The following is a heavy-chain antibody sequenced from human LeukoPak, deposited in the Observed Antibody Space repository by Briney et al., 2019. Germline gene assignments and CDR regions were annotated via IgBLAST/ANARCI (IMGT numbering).Heavy chain of an antibody. D-gene: IGHD4-17*01. CDR3: ARGQPYGDYNYFDP. CDR2: INPSTGGT. CDR1: GYTFIVYY. J-gene: IGHJ5*02. V-gene: IGHV1-2*06. Sequence: ASVKVSCKGSGYTFIVYYMHWVRQAPGQGLEWMGRINPSTGGTNSAQKFQGRVTMTRDTSISTAYKELSRLTSDDTAIYYCARGQPYGDYNYFDPWGQGTLVTVSS.